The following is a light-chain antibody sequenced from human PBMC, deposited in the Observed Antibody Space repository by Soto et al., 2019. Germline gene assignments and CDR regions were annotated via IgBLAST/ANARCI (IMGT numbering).Light chain of an antibody. J-gene: IGKJ4*01. CDR3: QQSYGTPLT. Sequence: DIQMTQSPSSLSASVGDRVTITCRASQSISSYLNWYQQKPGKAPKLLIYAASSLQSGVPSRFSAIGSATDFTLTISSLQREDIATYYCQQSYGTPLTFGGGTKVEIK. V-gene: IGKV1-39*01. CDR1: QSISSY. CDR2: AAS.